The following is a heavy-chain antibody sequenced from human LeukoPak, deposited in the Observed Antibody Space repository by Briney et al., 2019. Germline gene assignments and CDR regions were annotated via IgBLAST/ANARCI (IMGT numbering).Heavy chain of an antibody. CDR2: IYDSGST. J-gene: IGHJ4*02. D-gene: IGHD2-15*01. CDR3: AGGGPVGLFEY. CDR1: GGAISGGY. Sequence: SETLSLTCTMSGGAISGGYWSWIRQPPGKGLEWIGYIYDSGSTNYNPSLESRVTISRDITRDRCSLKLNSVTAADTAVYYCAGGGPVGLFEYWGQGNLVTVSS. V-gene: IGHV4-59*01.